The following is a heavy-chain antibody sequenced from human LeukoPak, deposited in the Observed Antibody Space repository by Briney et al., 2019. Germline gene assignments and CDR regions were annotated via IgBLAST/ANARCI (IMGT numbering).Heavy chain of an antibody. J-gene: IGHJ4*02. CDR2: IIPIFGTA. Sequence: SVKVSCKASGGTFSSYAISWVRRAPGQGLEWMGGIIPIFGTANYAQKFQGRVTITADESTSTAYMELSSLRSEDTAVYYCARGNWNYDLHFDYWGQGTLVTDSS. V-gene: IGHV1-69*13. CDR3: ARGNWNYDLHFDY. CDR1: GGTFSSYA. D-gene: IGHD1-7*01.